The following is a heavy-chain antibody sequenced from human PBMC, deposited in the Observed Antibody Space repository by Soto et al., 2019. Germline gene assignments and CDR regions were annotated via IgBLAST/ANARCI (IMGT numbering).Heavy chain of an antibody. CDR1: GGSISSGGYY. V-gene: IGHV4-31*03. J-gene: IGHJ4*02. Sequence: QVQLQESGPGLVKPSQTLSLTCTVSGGSISSGGYYWSWIRQHPGKGLEWIGYIYYSGSTYYNPSLKSRVSISVDTSKNQFSLKLTSVTAADTAVYYCAREQRMATIGGFDYWGQGTLVTVSS. D-gene: IGHD5-12*01. CDR3: AREQRMATIGGFDY. CDR2: IYYSGST.